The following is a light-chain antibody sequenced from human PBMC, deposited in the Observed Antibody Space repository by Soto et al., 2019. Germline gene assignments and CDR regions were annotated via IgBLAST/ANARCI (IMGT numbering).Light chain of an antibody. CDR1: SSDVGGYNY. Sequence: QSALTQPASVSGSPGQSITISCTGTSSDVGGYNYVSWFQQHPGKAPKLMIYDVTNRPSGVSNRFSGSKSGNTASLTISGLQAEDEADYYCSSYASSDTVIFGGGTSSPS. CDR3: SSYASSDTVI. V-gene: IGLV2-14*01. J-gene: IGLJ2*01. CDR2: DVT.